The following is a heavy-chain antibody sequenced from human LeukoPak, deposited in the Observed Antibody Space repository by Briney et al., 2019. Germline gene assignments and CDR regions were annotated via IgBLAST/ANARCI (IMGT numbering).Heavy chain of an antibody. V-gene: IGHV1-46*01. J-gene: IGHJ4*02. CDR3: AKEGDFWSGYLGIY. Sequence: ASVKVSCKTSGHTVTNYYLHWVRQAPGQGLEWMGIINPSGDRSRSAQKFQGRVTMTRDASTSTVYMELSSLRSEDTAVYYCAKEGDFWSGYLGIYWGQGTLVTVSS. D-gene: IGHD3-3*01. CDR1: GHTVTNYY. CDR2: INPSGDRS.